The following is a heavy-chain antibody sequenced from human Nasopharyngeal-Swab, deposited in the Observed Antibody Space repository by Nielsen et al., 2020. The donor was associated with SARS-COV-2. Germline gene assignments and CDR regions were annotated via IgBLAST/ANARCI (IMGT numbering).Heavy chain of an antibody. V-gene: IGHV5-51*01. D-gene: IGHD6-6*01. J-gene: IGHJ4*02. CDR1: GYSFTSYW. CDR2: IYPGDSDT. CDR3: ARHSGSSSVDPNDY. Sequence: GGSLRLSCKGSGYSFTSYWIGWVRQMPGKGLERMGIIYPGDSDTRYSPSFQGQVTISADKSISTAYLQWSSLKASDTAMYYCARHSGSSSVDPNDYWGQGTLVTVSS.